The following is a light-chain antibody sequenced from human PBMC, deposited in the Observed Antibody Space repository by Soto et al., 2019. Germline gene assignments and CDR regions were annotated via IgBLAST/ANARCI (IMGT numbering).Light chain of an antibody. Sequence: EIVLTQSPGTLSLSPGERATLSCRASQNVGGSYVGWYQQKPGQGPRLLIFGESSRATGTPDRFSGSGSGTDFTLTISRLEPEDFAVYYCQLFDSSRTVGQGTKVDNK. CDR2: GES. J-gene: IGKJ1*01. CDR1: QNVGGSY. CDR3: QLFDSSRT. V-gene: IGKV3-20*01.